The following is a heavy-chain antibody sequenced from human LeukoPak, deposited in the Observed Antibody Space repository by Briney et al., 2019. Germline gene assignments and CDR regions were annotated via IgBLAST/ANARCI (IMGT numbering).Heavy chain of an antibody. J-gene: IGHJ4*02. CDR3: AKNDDSGWYQDY. Sequence: PGGSLRLSCAASEFTFSTYAMSWVRQASGKGLEWVSTISSSGGSTYYADSVKGRFTISRDNSKNTVYLQMNSLRAEDTAVYYCAKNDDSGWYQDYWGQGTLVTVSS. V-gene: IGHV3-23*01. CDR2: ISSSGGST. CDR1: EFTFSTYA. D-gene: IGHD6-19*01.